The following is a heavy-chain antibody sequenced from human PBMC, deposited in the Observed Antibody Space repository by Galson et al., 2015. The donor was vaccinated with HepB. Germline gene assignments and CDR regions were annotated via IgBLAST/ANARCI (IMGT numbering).Heavy chain of an antibody. CDR2: IIPMFDTA. D-gene: IGHD3-22*01. V-gene: IGHV1-69*06. CDR3: AATYYPDSSGHPPLFDFYYYGMDV. Sequence: SVKVSCKASGGTFSSSVISWVRQAPGQGLEWMGGIIPMFDTANYARRFQGRVTITADKSTSTVHMDLSSLRSDDTAVYYCAATYYPDSSGHPPLFDFYYYGMDVWGQGTTVPVSS. J-gene: IGHJ6*02. CDR1: GGTFSSSV.